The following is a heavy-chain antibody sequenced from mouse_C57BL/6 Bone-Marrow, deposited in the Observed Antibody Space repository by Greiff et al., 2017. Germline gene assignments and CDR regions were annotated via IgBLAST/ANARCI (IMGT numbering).Heavy chain of an antibody. CDR3: ARRAGYYDFDY. CDR2: ISSGNSTT. J-gene: IGHJ2*01. Sequence: EVQLQQSGGGLVKPGGSLKLSCAASGFTFSAYGMHWVSQAPEKGLEWVAYISSGNSTTYYADTVKGRFTISRDNATNTLFLQLTSLRSEDTAMDYWARRAGYYDFDYWGQGTTRTVSS. CDR1: GFTFSAYG. V-gene: IGHV5-17*01. D-gene: IGHD2-3*01.